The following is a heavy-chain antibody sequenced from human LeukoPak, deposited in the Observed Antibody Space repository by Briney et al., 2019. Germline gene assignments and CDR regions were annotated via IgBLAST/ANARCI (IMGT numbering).Heavy chain of an antibody. CDR3: ADLTLMVRGRVTDY. Sequence: PGGSLRLSCAASGFTFSDYYVSWIRQAPGKGLEWVSAISGSGGSTYYADSVKGRFTISRDNSKNTLYLQMNSLRAEDTAVYYCADLTLMVRGRVTDYWGQGTLVTVSS. J-gene: IGHJ4*02. CDR2: ISGSGGST. V-gene: IGHV3-23*01. D-gene: IGHD3-10*01. CDR1: GFTFSDYY.